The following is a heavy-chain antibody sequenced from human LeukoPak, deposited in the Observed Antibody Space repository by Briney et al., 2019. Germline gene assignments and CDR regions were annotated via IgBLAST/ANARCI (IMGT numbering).Heavy chain of an antibody. Sequence: PGGSLRLSCAASGFTFSSYWMSWVRQAPGKGLEWVANIKQDGSEKYYVDSVKGRFTISRDNAKNSLYLQMNSLRAEDTAVYYRASGITMVRGVITDYWGQGTLVTVSS. CDR2: IKQDGSEK. V-gene: IGHV3-7*01. D-gene: IGHD3-10*01. CDR3: ASGITMVRGVITDY. CDR1: GFTFSSYW. J-gene: IGHJ4*02.